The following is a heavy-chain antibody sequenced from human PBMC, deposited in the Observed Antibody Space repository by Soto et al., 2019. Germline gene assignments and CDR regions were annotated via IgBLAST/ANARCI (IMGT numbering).Heavy chain of an antibody. J-gene: IGHJ6*02. D-gene: IGHD6-13*01. CDR3: AWAAAGTAQYYYYYYGMDV. Sequence: GGSLRLSCAASGFTFSSYGMHWVRQAPGKGLEWVAVIWYDGSNKYYADSVKGRFTISRDNSKNTLYLQMNSLRAEDTAVYYCAWAAAGTAQYYYYYYGMDVWGQGTTVTVSS. V-gene: IGHV3-33*01. CDR2: IWYDGSNK. CDR1: GFTFSSYG.